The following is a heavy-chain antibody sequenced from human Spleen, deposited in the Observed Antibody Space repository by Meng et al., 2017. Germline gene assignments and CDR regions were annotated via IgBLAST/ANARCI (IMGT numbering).Heavy chain of an antibody. CDR2: INHSGST. CDR3: ASLFNGDYSGDWFDP. Sequence: GSLRLSCAVYGGSFSGYYWSWIRQPPGKGLEWIGEINHSGSTNYNPSLKSRVTISVDTSKNQFSLKLSSVTAADTAVYYCASLFNGDYSGDWFDPWGQGTLVTVSS. D-gene: IGHD4-17*01. CDR1: GGSFSGYY. V-gene: IGHV4-34*01. J-gene: IGHJ5*02.